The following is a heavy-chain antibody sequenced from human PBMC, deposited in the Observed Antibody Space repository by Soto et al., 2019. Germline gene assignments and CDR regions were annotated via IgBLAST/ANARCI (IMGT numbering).Heavy chain of an antibody. CDR2: IRSKAYGGTT. D-gene: IGHD2-21*02. CDR1: GFPVGDYA. J-gene: IGHJ4*02. CDR3: AKADASGGNSLLFDY. V-gene: IGHV3-49*03. Sequence: PGGSLRLACTASGFPVGDYAMSWFRQAPGKGLEWVGFIRSKAYGGTTEYAASVKGRSTISRDDSKSIAYLQMNSLKTEDTAVYYCAKADASGGNSLLFDYWGQGTLVPVSS.